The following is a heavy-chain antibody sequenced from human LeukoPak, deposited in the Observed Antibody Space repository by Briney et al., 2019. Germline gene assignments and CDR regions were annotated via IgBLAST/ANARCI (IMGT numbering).Heavy chain of an antibody. J-gene: IGHJ6*03. CDR1: GFTFRSYG. Sequence: GGSLRLSCAASGFTFRSYGMHWVRQAPGKGLEWVAVISYDGSNKYYADSVKGRFTISRDNSKNTLYLQMNSLRAEDTAVYYCARGPVTTSYYYYYMDVWGKGTTVTVSS. CDR2: ISYDGSNK. CDR3: ARGPVTTSYYYYYMDV. D-gene: IGHD4-17*01. V-gene: IGHV3-30*03.